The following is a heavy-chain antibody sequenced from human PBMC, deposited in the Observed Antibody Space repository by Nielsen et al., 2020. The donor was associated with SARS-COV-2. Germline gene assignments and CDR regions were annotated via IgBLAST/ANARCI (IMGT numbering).Heavy chain of an antibody. Sequence: SETLSLTYAVYGGSFSGYYWSWIRQPPGKGLEWIGEINHSGSTNYNPSLKSRVTISVDTSKNQFSLKLSSVTAADTAVYYCARVPYYYGSGSYQQPDYWGQGTLVTVSS. V-gene: IGHV4-34*01. J-gene: IGHJ4*02. CDR1: GGSFSGYY. CDR2: INHSGST. D-gene: IGHD3-10*01. CDR3: ARVPYYYGSGSYQQPDY.